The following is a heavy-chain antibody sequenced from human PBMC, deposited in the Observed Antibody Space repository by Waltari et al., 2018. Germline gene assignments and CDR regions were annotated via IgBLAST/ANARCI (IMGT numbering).Heavy chain of an antibody. Sequence: QGQLVESGGGVCPPGGSLRLSCVASKFAFRTYSLHWVRQAPGKGLEWVALNTSNGEQTHYGESVKGRFTISRDNAKKTVFLQMSSLRPEDTGVYFCAREERRSSFYFLDLWGQGTQVTVSS. J-gene: IGHJ4*02. CDR3: AREERRSSFYFLDL. D-gene: IGHD3-22*01. CDR1: KFAFRTYS. CDR2: NTSNGEQT. V-gene: IGHV3-30*04.